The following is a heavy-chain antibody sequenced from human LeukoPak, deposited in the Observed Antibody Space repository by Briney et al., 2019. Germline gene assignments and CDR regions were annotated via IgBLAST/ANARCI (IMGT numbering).Heavy chain of an antibody. D-gene: IGHD3-22*01. V-gene: IGHV4-59*01. CDR3: ASMDDSSGYYYR. CDR2: IYYSGST. CDR1: GGSISSYY. J-gene: IGHJ4*02. Sequence: KPSETLSLTCTVSGGSISSYYWSWIRQPPGKGLEWIGYIYYSGSTNYNPSPRSRVTISVDTSKNQFSLKLSSVTAADTAVYYCASMDDSSGYYYRWGQGTLVTVSS.